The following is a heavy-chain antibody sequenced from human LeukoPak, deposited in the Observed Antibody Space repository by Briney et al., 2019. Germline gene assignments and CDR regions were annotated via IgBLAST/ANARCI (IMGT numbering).Heavy chain of an antibody. CDR3: AKEEGGDCSSTSCYTVVH. D-gene: IGHD2-2*02. J-gene: IGHJ4*02. Sequence: GGSLRLSCAASGFTVSSNYMSWVRQAPGKGLEWVSVIYSDGSTYYADSVKGRFTISRDNSKNTLYLQMNSLRAEDTAVYYCAKEEGGDCSSTSCYTVVHWGQGTLVTVSS. V-gene: IGHV3-53*01. CDR2: IYSDGST. CDR1: GFTVSSNY.